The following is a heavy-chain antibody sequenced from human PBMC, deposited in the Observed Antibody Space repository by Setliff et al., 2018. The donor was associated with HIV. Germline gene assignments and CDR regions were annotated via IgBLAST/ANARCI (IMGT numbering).Heavy chain of an antibody. Sequence: ETLSLTCAVSGDSIGTYSWHWIRQPPGKGLEWIGYIYGGGSTGYNPSLTSRVTMSADTPNNRFALKLSSVTAADTAVYYCARRAVQDGSVTSSNWFESWGQGTLVTVST. D-gene: IGHD2-2*01. CDR1: GDSIGTYS. J-gene: IGHJ5*01. V-gene: IGHV4-4*09. CDR3: ARRAVQDGSVTSSNWFES. CDR2: IYGGGST.